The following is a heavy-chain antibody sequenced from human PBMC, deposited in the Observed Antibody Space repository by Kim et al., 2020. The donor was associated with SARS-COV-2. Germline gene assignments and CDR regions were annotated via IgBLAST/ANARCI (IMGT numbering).Heavy chain of an antibody. J-gene: IGHJ4*02. Sequence: SETLSLTCSVSGGSIGTGGKFWTWIRQHPAKGLEWIGYISYSGNPHYRPSLRSRVSISLQTSENQFSLTLTLVTAADTAAYYCARGQPLDYWGQGILVTV. D-gene: IGHD2-2*01. CDR1: GGSIGTGGKF. V-gene: IGHV4-31*03. CDR2: ISYSGNP. CDR3: ARGQPLDY.